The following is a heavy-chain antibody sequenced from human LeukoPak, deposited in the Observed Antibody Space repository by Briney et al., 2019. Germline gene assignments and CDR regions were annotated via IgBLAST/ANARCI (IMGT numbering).Heavy chain of an antibody. CDR3: AKVQIPIRYFDWSKNALDY. CDR1: GFTFSSYG. V-gene: IGHV3-23*01. D-gene: IGHD3-9*01. J-gene: IGHJ4*02. Sequence: GGSLRLSCAASGFTFSSYGMSWVRQAPGKGLEWVSAISGSGGSTYYADSVKGRFTISRDNSKNTLYLQMNSLRAEDTAVYYCAKVQIPIRYFDWSKNALDYWGQGTLVTVSS. CDR2: ISGSGGST.